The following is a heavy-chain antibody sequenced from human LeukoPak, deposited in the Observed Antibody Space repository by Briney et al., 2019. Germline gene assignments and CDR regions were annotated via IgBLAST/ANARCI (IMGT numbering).Heavy chain of an antibody. CDR1: GYTFTGYY. V-gene: IGHV1-2*02. Sequence: ASVKVSCKASGYTFTGYYMHWVRQAPGQGLEWMGWINPNSGGTNYAQKFQGRVTMTRDTSISTAYMELSRLRSDDTAVYYCARDPSVVVVPATWEDYWGQVTLVTVSS. CDR3: ARDPSVVVVPATWEDY. CDR2: INPNSGGT. J-gene: IGHJ4*02. D-gene: IGHD2-2*01.